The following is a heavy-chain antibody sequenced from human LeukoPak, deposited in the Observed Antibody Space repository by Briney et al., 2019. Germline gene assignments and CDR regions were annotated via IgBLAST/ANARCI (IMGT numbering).Heavy chain of an antibody. V-gene: IGHV3-9*01. D-gene: IGHD6-19*01. CDR1: GFTFDDYA. J-gene: IGHJ4*02. Sequence: GGSLRLSCAASGFTFDDYAMHWVRQAPGKGLEWVSGISWNSGSIGYADSVKGRFIISRDNAKNSLYLQMNSLRAEDTAVYYCARRAVAGFVDYWGQGTLVTVSS. CDR2: ISWNSGSI. CDR3: ARRAVAGFVDY.